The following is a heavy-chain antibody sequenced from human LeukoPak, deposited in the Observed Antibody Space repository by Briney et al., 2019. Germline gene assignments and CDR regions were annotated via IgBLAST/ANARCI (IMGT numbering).Heavy chain of an antibody. CDR1: GGSFSGYY. CDR3: ARASSSFEVDY. Sequence: PSETLSLTCAVYGGSFSGYYWSWIRQPPGKGLEWIGEINHSGSTNYNPSLKSRVTISVDTSKNQFSLKLSSVTAADTAVYYCARASSSFEVDYWGQGTLVTVSS. V-gene: IGHV4-34*01. D-gene: IGHD6-6*01. J-gene: IGHJ4*02. CDR2: INHSGST.